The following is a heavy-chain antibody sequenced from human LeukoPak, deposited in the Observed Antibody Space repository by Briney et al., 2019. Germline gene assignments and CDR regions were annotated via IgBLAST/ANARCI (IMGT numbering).Heavy chain of an antibody. CDR3: ATLSGDSHGYDY. CDR2: ILHDGSNK. CDR1: GFTFSSYA. V-gene: IGHV3-30*03. D-gene: IGHD5-18*01. J-gene: IGHJ4*02. Sequence: PGGSLRLSCAASGFTFSSYAMHWVRQAPGKGLEWVAVILHDGSNKQYADSVKGRFTISRDNSKNTLYLPINSLRAEETAVYYCATLSGDSHGYDYWGLGTLVTVSS.